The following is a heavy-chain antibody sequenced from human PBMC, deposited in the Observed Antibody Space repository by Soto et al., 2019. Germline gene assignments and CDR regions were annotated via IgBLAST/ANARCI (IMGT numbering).Heavy chain of an antibody. J-gene: IGHJ6*03. CDR3: ARSIVVVPAAMESYYYYYYMDV. Sequence: PSETLSLTCTVSGGSISSYYWSWIRQPPGKGLEWIGYIYYSGSTNYNPSLKSRVTISVDTSKNQFSLKLSSVTAADTAVYYCARSIVVVPAAMESYYYYYYMDVWGKGTTVT. CDR2: IYYSGST. V-gene: IGHV4-59*01. D-gene: IGHD2-2*01. CDR1: GGSISSYY.